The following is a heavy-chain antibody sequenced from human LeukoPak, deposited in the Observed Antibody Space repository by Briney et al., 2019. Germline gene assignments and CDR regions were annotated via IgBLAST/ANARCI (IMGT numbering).Heavy chain of an antibody. D-gene: IGHD5-24*01. V-gene: IGHV4-59*12. Sequence: SETLSLTCTVSGGSISSYYWSWIRQPPGKGLEWIGYIYYSGSTNYNPSLKSRVTISVDTSKNQFSLKLSSVTAADTAVYYCARVRRRGGFAYFDYWGQGTLVTVSS. CDR1: GGSISSYY. CDR3: ARVRRRGGFAYFDY. J-gene: IGHJ4*02. CDR2: IYYSGST.